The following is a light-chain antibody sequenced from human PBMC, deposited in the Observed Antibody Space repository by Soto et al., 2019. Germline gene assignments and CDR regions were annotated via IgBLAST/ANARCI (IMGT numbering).Light chain of an antibody. V-gene: IGKV1-5*01. CDR2: DAS. CDR3: QQYDNYWT. CDR1: QSVAGW. Sequence: DIHMTQSPSTLSASVGDRVTITCRASQSVAGWLAWYQQKPGKAPRLLIYDASTLQGGVPSRFSGRGSGTEFTLTISSLQPDDFAIYYCQQYDNYWTFGQGTRV. J-gene: IGKJ1*01.